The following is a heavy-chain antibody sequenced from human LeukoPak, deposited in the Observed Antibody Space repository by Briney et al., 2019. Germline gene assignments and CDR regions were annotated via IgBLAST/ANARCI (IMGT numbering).Heavy chain of an antibody. Sequence: ASVKVSCKASGYTFTGYYMHWVRQAPGQGPEWMGRINPNSGGTNYAQKFQGRVTMTRDTSISTAYMELSRLRSDDTAVYYCARDYYGSGSYHAFDIWGQGTMVTVSS. CDR2: INPNSGGT. CDR1: GYTFTGYY. J-gene: IGHJ3*02. V-gene: IGHV1-2*06. CDR3: ARDYYGSGSYHAFDI. D-gene: IGHD3-10*01.